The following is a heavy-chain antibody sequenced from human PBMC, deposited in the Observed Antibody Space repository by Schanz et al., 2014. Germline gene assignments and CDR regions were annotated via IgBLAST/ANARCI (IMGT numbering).Heavy chain of an antibody. D-gene: IGHD3-10*01. J-gene: IGHJ4*02. CDR2: INTGNGYT. V-gene: IGHV1-3*04. Sequence: QAQLVQSGAGVKKPGASVKASSKASGYPLTSYAMHWGRQAPGHRPEWMGRINTGNGYTHYSETFQDRVTISADTSASTAYMEVRSLTSEDTAVYYCATGPSGSLDYWGQGTLVTVSS. CDR1: GYPLTSYA. CDR3: ATGPSGSLDY.